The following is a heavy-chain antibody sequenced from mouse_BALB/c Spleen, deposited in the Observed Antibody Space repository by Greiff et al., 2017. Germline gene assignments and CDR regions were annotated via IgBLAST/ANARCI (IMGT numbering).Heavy chain of an antibody. CDR2: INPYNGDT. J-gene: IGHJ3*01. Sequence: EGQLQQSGPELVKPGASVKISCKASGYSFTGYFMNWVMQSHGKSLEWIGRINPYNGDTFYNQKFKGKATLTVDKSSSTAHMELRSLASEDSAVYYCARSYDYDVRFAYWGQGTLVTVSA. V-gene: IGHV1-20*02. CDR1: GYSFTGYF. CDR3: ARSYDYDVRFAY. D-gene: IGHD2-4*01.